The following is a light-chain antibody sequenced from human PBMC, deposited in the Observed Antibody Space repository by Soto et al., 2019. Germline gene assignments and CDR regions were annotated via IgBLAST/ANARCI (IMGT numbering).Light chain of an antibody. J-gene: IGKJ1*01. CDR1: RSVSDS. CDR2: DVS. Sequence: DIQMTQSPSTLSASVGDTVTITCRASRSVSDSLAWYQVKPGEAPKLLIFDVSNLETGVPSRFSGSGSGTEFSLTIRGLQPDDLATYYCQQYDYSRTFGQGTKVDIK. CDR3: QQYDYSRT. V-gene: IGKV1-5*01.